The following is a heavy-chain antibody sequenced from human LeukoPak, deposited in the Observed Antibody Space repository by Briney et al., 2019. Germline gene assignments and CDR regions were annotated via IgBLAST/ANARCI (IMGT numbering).Heavy chain of an antibody. D-gene: IGHD6-19*01. J-gene: IGHJ4*02. Sequence: PGGSLRLSCAASGFTFSSYAMSWARQAPGKGLEWVSAISGSGGSTYYADSVKGRFTISRDNSKNTLYLQINSLRAEDTAVYYCAKVRYDSSGWFDYWGQGTLVTVSS. CDR1: GFTFSSYA. V-gene: IGHV3-23*01. CDR2: ISGSGGST. CDR3: AKVRYDSSGWFDY.